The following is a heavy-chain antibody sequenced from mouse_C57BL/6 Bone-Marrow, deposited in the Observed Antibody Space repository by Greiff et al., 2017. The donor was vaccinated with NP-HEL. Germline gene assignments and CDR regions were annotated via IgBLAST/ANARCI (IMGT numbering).Heavy chain of an antibody. D-gene: IGHD5-1*01. CDR1: GYTFTSYW. V-gene: IGHV1-64*01. CDR3: AVTYARGYFDV. CDR2: IPPNSGST. J-gene: IGHJ1*03. Sequence: VQLQQPGAELVKPGASVKLSCKASGYTFTSYWMHWVKQRPGQGLEWIGMIPPNSGSTNYNEKFKSKATLTVDKSSSTAYMQLSSLTSEDSAVYYCAVTYARGYFDVWGTGTTVTVSS.